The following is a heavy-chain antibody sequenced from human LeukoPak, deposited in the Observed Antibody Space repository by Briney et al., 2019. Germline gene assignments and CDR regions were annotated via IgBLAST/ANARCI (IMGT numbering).Heavy chain of an antibody. CDR3: ARARPNIAAAAPKSGYYYGMDV. D-gene: IGHD6-13*01. J-gene: IGHJ6*02. Sequence: ASVKVSCKASGYTFTGYYMHWVRQAPGQGLEWMGRINPNSGGTNYAQKFQGRVTMTRDTSISTAYMELSRLRSDDTAVYYCARARPNIAAAAPKSGYYYGMDVWGQGTTVTVSS. CDR2: INPNSGGT. V-gene: IGHV1-2*06. CDR1: GYTFTGYY.